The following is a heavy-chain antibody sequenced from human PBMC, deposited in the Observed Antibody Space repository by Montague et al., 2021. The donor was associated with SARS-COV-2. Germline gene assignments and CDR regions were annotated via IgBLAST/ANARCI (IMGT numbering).Heavy chain of an antibody. J-gene: IGHJ4*02. CDR1: GGSITGFS. CDR3: ARTPTRPLSLDS. Sequence: SETLSLTCAVPGGSITGFSWSWVRQPAGKGLEWIGRVTTSGTTNXSPSLRSRVTMSVDTSKNQFSLNLNSVTAADTAIYYCARTPTRPLSLDSWGQGTLVTVSS. D-gene: IGHD6-6*01. CDR2: VTTSGTT. V-gene: IGHV4-4*07.